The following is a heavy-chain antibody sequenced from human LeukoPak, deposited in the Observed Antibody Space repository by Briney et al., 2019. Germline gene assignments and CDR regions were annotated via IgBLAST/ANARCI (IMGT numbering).Heavy chain of an antibody. V-gene: IGHV1-2*02. J-gene: IGHJ4*02. CDR2: IYPESGGT. D-gene: IGHD3-10*01. CDR1: GYTFTAYY. Sequence: ASVKVSCKASGYTFTAYYMHWVRQAPGQGLEWMGWIYPESGGTNYAQKFQGRVTMTRDTSISTAYMELSRLRSDDTAVYYCARDDDGSGSYLGDYWGQGTLVTVSS. CDR3: ARDDDGSGSYLGDY.